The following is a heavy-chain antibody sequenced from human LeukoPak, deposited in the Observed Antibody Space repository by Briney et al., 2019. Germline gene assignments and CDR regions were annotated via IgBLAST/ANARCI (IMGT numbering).Heavy chain of an antibody. V-gene: IGHV4-59*11. CDR2: VYYTGSS. CDR1: GGSINDHA. Sequence: SETLSLTCTVSGGSINDHAWCWIRQPPGRGLEWIGCVYYTGSSEYNASLKSRLTISTDTSNNQLSLKVTPVTAADTATYSCARLSRIATAGAYSYHSLDIWGQGTTVTVSS. CDR3: ARLSRIATAGAYSYHSLDI. D-gene: IGHD6-13*01. J-gene: IGHJ6*02.